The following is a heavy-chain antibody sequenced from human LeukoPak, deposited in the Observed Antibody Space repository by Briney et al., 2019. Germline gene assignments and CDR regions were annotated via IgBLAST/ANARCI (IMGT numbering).Heavy chain of an antibody. CDR3: ARVGYDFWSGYYPPDY. CDR1: GLTFSNFK. V-gene: IGHV3-21*01. CDR2: ISGSSTYI. J-gene: IGHJ4*02. Sequence: GSLRLSCAVSGLTFSNFKMNWVRQAPGKGLEWVSSISGSSTYIYYADSVKGRFTISRNNAKNSLYLQMNSLRAEDTAVYYCARVGYDFWSGYYPPDYWGQGTLVTVSS. D-gene: IGHD3-3*01.